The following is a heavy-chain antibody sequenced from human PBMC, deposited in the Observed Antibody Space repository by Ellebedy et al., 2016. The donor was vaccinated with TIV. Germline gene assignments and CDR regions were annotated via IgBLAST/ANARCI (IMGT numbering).Heavy chain of an antibody. CDR3: ASGDGVV. J-gene: IGHJ4*02. Sequence: GESLKISCTASGFTFSNNSMNWVRQAPGKGLEWVSYISSSSSTIYYADSVKGRFTISRDNAKNSLYLQMNSLRDEDTAVYYCASGDGVVWGQGTLVTVSS. D-gene: IGHD1-26*01. CDR1: GFTFSNNS. V-gene: IGHV3-48*02. CDR2: ISSSSSTI.